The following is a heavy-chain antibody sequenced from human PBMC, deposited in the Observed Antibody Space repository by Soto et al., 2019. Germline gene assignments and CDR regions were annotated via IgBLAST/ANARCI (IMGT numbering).Heavy chain of an antibody. CDR3: ARGRRIYSRRWFDP. Sequence: ASVKVSCKASGYTFTSYGISWVRQAPGQGLEWMGWISAYNGNTNYAQKLQGRVTMTTDTSTSTAYMEPRSLKSDDTAVYSCARGRRIYSRRWFDPWGQGTLVTVSS. J-gene: IGHJ5*02. CDR1: GYTFTSYG. D-gene: IGHD1-26*01. V-gene: IGHV1-18*01. CDR2: ISAYNGNT.